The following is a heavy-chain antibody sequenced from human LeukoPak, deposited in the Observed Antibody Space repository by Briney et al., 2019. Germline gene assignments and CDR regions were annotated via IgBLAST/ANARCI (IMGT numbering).Heavy chain of an antibody. CDR2: IKSKSDGGTI. J-gene: IGHJ4*02. V-gene: IGHV3-15*01. CDR1: GFIFRDVW. Sequence: GGSLRLSCAGSGFIFRDVWMSWVRQAPGKGLEWVGRIKSKSDGGTIDYAAPVKGRVTMSRDDSKKTFSLKMNNLKTEDTGVYYCTTDLDYWGQGTLVTVSS. CDR3: TTDLDY.